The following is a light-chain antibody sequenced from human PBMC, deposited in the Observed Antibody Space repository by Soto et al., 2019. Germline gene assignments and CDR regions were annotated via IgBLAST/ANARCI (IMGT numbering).Light chain of an antibody. CDR1: QSISRY. V-gene: IGKV1-39*01. CDR2: GAS. J-gene: IGKJ2*01. Sequence: IQMTQSPSSLSASVGDRVTITCRAGQSISRYLNWYEQKPGKAPKLLIFGASTLQSGVPSRFSGSGSGTDFTLTIVRLEPEDSGMFYCHKYGSSPHTFGQGTKLEIK. CDR3: HKYGSSPHT.